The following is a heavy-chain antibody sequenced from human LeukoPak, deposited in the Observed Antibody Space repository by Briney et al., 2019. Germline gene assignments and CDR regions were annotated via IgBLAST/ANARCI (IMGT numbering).Heavy chain of an antibody. CDR2: ITSSGSTI. CDR3: ARMYYYYGMDV. V-gene: IGHV3-48*03. Sequence: GGSLRLSCAASGFTFSSYEMNWVRQAPGKGLEWVSSITSSGSTIYYADSLKGRFTICRDNAKNSLYLQMNSLRAEDTAVYYCARMYYYYGMDVWGQGTTVTVSS. CDR1: GFTFSSYE. J-gene: IGHJ6*02.